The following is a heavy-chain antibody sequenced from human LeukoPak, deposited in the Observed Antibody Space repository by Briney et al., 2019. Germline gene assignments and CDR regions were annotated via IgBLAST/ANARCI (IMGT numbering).Heavy chain of an antibody. J-gene: IGHJ4*02. CDR3: AREIFGSGSDPDF. Sequence: PGGSLRLSCAAPGFSFDTYAMHWVRQAPGQGLEWVALIWHDGSHKSYSNSVRGQFTISRDNSKNTVYLQMNNLRPDDTAVYYCAREIFGSGSDPDFWGQGTLVTVSS. D-gene: IGHD3-10*01. CDR1: GFSFDTYA. V-gene: IGHV3-33*01. CDR2: IWHDGSHK.